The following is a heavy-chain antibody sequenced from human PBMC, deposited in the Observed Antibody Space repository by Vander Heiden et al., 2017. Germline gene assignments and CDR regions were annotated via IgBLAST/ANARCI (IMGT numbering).Heavy chain of an antibody. J-gene: IGHJ6*02. Sequence: EVQLVESGGGLVKPGGSLRLSCAASGFTFSSHSMNWVRQARGKGLEWVSSISSSSSYIYYADSVKGRFTISRDNAKNSLYLQMNSLRAEDTAVYYCAREGVLYSSSLNYYYGMDVWGQGTTVTVSS. D-gene: IGHD6-6*01. V-gene: IGHV3-21*01. CDR3: AREGVLYSSSLNYYYGMDV. CDR2: ISSSSSYI. CDR1: GFTFSSHS.